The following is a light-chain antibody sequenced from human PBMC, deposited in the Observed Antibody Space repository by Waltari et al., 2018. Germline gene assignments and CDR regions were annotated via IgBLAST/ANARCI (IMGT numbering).Light chain of an antibody. Sequence: QSALTQPASVSGSPGQSITLSCTGAGSDLGGFNSVSWYQQHPGKAPKLMIYDVSNRPSGISIRFSGSKSGNTASLTISGLQAEDEADYHCCLYTSSRTWVFGGGTKVTVL. CDR1: GSDLGGFNS. J-gene: IGLJ3*02. CDR3: CLYTSSRTWV. CDR2: DVS. V-gene: IGLV2-14*03.